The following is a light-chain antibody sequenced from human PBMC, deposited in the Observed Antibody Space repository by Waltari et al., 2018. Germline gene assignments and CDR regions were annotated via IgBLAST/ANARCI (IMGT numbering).Light chain of an antibody. CDR3: QQYNNWPPT. Sequence: EIVMTQSPATPPVSPGERATLPCRASQSVSSNLAWYQQKPGQAPRLLIYGASTRATGIPARFSGSGSGTEFTLTISSMQSEDFAVYYCQQYNNWPPTFGQGTKVEIK. CDR2: GAS. J-gene: IGKJ1*01. V-gene: IGKV3-15*01. CDR1: QSVSSN.